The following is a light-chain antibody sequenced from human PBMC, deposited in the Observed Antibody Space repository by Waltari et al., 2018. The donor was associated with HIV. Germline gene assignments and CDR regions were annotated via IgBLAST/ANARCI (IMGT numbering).Light chain of an antibody. J-gene: IGKJ4*01. CDR2: DAS. CDR1: QSVGTF. CDR3: QQRKSWPPVT. V-gene: IGKV3-11*01. Sequence: DIVLTQSPVTLSLSPGEIATLSCRASQSVGTFLAWYQQRPGQAPRLLIYDASQRASGIPARFSGSGSGTDFTLTISSLEPEDFAVYYCQQRKSWPPVTFGGGTKVEIK.